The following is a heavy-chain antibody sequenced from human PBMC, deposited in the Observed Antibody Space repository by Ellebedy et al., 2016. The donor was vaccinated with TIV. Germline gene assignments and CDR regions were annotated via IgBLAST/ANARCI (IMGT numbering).Heavy chain of an antibody. V-gene: IGHV3-13*01. CDR3: VRGGAAPHNRYFDF. CDR2: FGSGGDA. Sequence: PGGSLRLSCAASGFTFRIYDMHWVRKSIGKGLEWVSAFGSGGDAYYPASVKGRFTISRENAKNSVYLQMNSLRVGDTAVYYCVRGGAAPHNRYFDFWGRGTLVTVSS. D-gene: IGHD1-14*01. CDR1: GFTFRIYD. J-gene: IGHJ2*01.